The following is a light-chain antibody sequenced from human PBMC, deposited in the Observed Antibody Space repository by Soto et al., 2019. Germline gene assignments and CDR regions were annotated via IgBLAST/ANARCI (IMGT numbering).Light chain of an antibody. J-gene: IGKJ2*01. CDR2: DAS. V-gene: IGKV3-11*01. CDR3: QQRSNWPYT. CDR1: QSVSSY. Sequence: EIVLTQSPATLSLSPGERATLSCRASQSVSSYLAWYQQKPGQAPRLLIYDASNRATGIPARFSGSGSGTDFTLSSSSLDPECFAVYYCQQRSNWPYTFGQGTKLEIK.